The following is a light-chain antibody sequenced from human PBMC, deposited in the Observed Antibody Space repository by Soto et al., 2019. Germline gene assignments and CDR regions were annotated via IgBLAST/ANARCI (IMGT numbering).Light chain of an antibody. V-gene: IGKV3-11*01. CDR3: QQRSNWPST. Sequence: EIVLTQSPATLSLSPGDRATLSCRASQSVSSYLAWYQQKPGQAPRLLIYDASNRATGIPARFSGSGSGTAFPLTITSLEPEDFAVYYCQQRSNWPSTFGGGTTVEIK. CDR1: QSVSSY. J-gene: IGKJ4*01. CDR2: DAS.